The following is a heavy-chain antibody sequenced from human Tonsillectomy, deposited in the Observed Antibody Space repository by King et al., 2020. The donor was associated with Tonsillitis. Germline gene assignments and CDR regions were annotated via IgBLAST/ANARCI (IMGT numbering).Heavy chain of an antibody. CDR3: ARDYNYGWRSYRNYDAVDI. CDR2: IYYSGST. CDR1: Y. J-gene: IGHJ3*02. D-gene: IGHD3-16*02. V-gene: IGHV4-30-4*01. Sequence: YWIWIRQPPGKGLEWIGYIYYSGSTYYNPSLKSRVTISVDTSKNRFSLKLSSVTDEETAVYYCARDYNYGWRSYRNYDAVDIWGHGTMVTVSS.